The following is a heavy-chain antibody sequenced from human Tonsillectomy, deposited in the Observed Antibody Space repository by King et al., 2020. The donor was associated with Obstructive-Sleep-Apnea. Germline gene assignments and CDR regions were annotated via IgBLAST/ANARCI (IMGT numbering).Heavy chain of an antibody. V-gene: IGHV4-59*08. J-gene: IGHJ4*02. CDR2: INYGGNA. D-gene: IGHD1-7*01. Sequence: QVQLQESGPGLAKPSETLSLTCTVSGGSISNYYWTWIRQPPGKGLEWIGYINYGGNANYNPSLESRVTMSVDTSRNHFSLRLTSVTAADTAVYYCARGSSSYNWKYDYWDQGTLVTVSS. CDR3: ARGSSSYNWKYDY. CDR1: GGSISNYY.